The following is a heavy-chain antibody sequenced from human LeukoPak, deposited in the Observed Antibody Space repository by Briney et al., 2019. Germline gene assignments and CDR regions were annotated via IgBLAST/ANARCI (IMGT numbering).Heavy chain of an antibody. CDR3: ARGDIADPPAARYFDS. V-gene: IGHV4-30-2*01. D-gene: IGHD2-15*01. CDR2: IYHSGST. Sequence: PSETLSLTCTVSGGSISSGGYYWSWIRQPPGKGLEWIGYIYHSGSTYYNPSLKSRVTISVDRSKNQFSLKLSSVTAADTAVYFCARGDIADPPAARYFDSWGRGTLVTVSS. CDR1: GGSISSGGYY. J-gene: IGHJ4*02.